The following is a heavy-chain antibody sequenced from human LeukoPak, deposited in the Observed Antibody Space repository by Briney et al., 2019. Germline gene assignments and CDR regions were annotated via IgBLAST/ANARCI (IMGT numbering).Heavy chain of an antibody. CDR3: GAARPSEWFDP. Sequence: PGGSLRLSCAVSGFTFSSYAMSGVRQTPGRGVEWVSAISGSGGSTYYADSVKGRFTISRDNSNNTLYLQMNSLRAEDTAVYYCGAARPSEWFDPWGQGTLVTVSS. J-gene: IGHJ5*02. D-gene: IGHD6-6*01. CDR2: ISGSGGST. CDR1: GFTFSSYA. V-gene: IGHV3-23*01.